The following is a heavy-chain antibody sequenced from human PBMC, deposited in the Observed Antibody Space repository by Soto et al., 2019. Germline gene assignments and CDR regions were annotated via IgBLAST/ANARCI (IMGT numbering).Heavy chain of an antibody. J-gene: IGHJ4*02. V-gene: IGHV3-48*01. D-gene: IGHD5-18*01. CDR1: GFTFSSYS. CDR2: ISSSSSTI. Sequence: PGGSLRLSCAASGFTFSSYSMNWVRQAPGKGLEWVSYISSSSSTIYYADSVKGRFTISRDNAKNSLYLQMNSLRAEDTAVYYCARMDTAMVKIVDYWGQGTLVTVSS. CDR3: ARMDTAMVKIVDY.